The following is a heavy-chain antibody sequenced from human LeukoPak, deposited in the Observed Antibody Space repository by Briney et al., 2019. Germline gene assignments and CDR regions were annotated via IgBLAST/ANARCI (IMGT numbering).Heavy chain of an antibody. Sequence: GGSLRLSCAASGFTFSSYAMSWVRQAPGKGLEWVSAISGSGGSTYYADSVKGRFTISRDNSKSTLYLQMNSLRAEDTPVYYCAKDGSGYDLGRLSEFDYWGQGTLVTVSS. CDR1: GFTFSSYA. CDR2: ISGSGGST. D-gene: IGHD5-12*01. CDR3: AKDGSGYDLGRLSEFDY. J-gene: IGHJ4*02. V-gene: IGHV3-23*01.